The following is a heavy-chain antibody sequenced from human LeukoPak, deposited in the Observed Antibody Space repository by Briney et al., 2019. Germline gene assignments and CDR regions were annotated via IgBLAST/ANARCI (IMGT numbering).Heavy chain of an antibody. CDR1: GFTFSTYA. CDR3: GKDRPNYDGSNGQYYRRNGEY. J-gene: IGHJ4*02. Sequence: GGPLRLSCGASGFTFSTYAMTGVRQPPGKGLEWFASASGSGDLTYYTDSVTGPSTISRDNSKSNLYIKMNSRGTEDTAVYYCGKDRPNYDGSNGQYYRRNGEYWGQGTLVTVSS. D-gene: IGHD3-16*01. CDR2: ASGSGDLT. V-gene: IGHV3-23*01.